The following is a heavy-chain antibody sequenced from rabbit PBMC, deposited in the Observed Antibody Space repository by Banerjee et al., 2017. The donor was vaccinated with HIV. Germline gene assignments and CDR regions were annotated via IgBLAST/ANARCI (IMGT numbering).Heavy chain of an antibody. CDR2: IDPVFGSA. CDR3: AKENHDDFGDPYYFNL. J-gene: IGHJ4*01. Sequence: QSLEESGGDLVKPGASLTLTCTASGFSFSSGYYMCWVRQAPGKGLEWIGYIDPVFGSAYYASWVNGRFTISSHNAQNTLYLQLNSLTAADTATYFCAKENHDDFGDPYYFNLWGPGTLVTVS. D-gene: IGHD2-1*01. V-gene: IGHV1S40*01. CDR1: GFSFSSGYY.